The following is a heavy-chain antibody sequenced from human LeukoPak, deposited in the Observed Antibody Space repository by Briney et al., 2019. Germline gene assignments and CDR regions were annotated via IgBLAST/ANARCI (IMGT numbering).Heavy chain of an antibody. D-gene: IGHD2-15*01. CDR3: ATFCSGASCYGGN. Sequence: PSETLSLTCTVSGGSISSSSYYWGWIRQPPGKGLEWIGSIYYSGSTYYNPSLKSRVTISVDTSKNQFSLKLNSVTAADTAVYYCATFCSGASCYGGNWGQGTLVTVSS. V-gene: IGHV4-39*01. CDR2: IYYSGST. CDR1: GGSISSSSYY. J-gene: IGHJ4*02.